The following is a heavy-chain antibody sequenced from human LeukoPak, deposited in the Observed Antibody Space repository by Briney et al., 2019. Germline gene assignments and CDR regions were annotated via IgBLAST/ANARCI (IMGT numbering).Heavy chain of an antibody. D-gene: IGHD3-9*01. CDR3: ARANRGGSIYYFDY. CDR2: IGSGGSVI. V-gene: IGHV3-11*01. Sequence: GGSLRLSCAASGFTFSDFYMSWIRRAPGKGLEWVSYIGSGGSVIYYADSVKGRFTISRDNAKNSLYLQMNSLRAEDTAVYYCARANRGGSIYYFDYWGQGTLVTVSS. J-gene: IGHJ4*02. CDR1: GFTFSDFY.